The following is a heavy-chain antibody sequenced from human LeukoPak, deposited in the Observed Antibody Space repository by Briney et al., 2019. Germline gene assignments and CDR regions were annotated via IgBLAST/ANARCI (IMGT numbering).Heavy chain of an antibody. Sequence: ASVTVSCKASGYTFTSYYMHWVRQAPGQGLEWMGIINPSGGSTSYAQKFQGRVTMTRDISTSTVYMELSSLRSEDTAVYYCARVIAAAGHFDYWGQGTLVTVSS. CDR3: ARVIAAAGHFDY. V-gene: IGHV1-46*01. D-gene: IGHD6-13*01. CDR2: INPSGGST. CDR1: GYTFTSYY. J-gene: IGHJ4*02.